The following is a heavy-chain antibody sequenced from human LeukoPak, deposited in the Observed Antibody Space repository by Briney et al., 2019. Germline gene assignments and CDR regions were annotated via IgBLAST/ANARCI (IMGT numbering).Heavy chain of an antibody. V-gene: IGHV3-43*02. CDR1: GFSLDDYA. D-gene: IGHD3-9*01. CDR2: RSGDGGST. J-gene: IGHJ5*02. CDR3: AKDGRYFDWLSSPT. Sequence: PGGSLRLSCAASGFSLDDYATHWVRQAPEKGLEWVCLRSGDGGSTYNEDSVKGRFTISRDNSKNSLYLQMDSVRTEDTAFYYCAKDGRYFDWLSSPTWGQGTLVTVSS.